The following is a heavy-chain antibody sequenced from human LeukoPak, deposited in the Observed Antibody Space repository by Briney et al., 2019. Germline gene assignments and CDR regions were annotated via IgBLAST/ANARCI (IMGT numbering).Heavy chain of an antibody. D-gene: IGHD2-2*01. J-gene: IGHJ6*04. CDR2: IYYSGST. CDR3: ARDRGYCSSTSWSRHYYGMDV. Sequence: SQTLSLTCTVSDGSISSGGYYWSWIRQHPGKGLEWIGYIYYSGSTYYNPSLKSRVTISVDTSKNQFSLKLSSVTAADTAVYYCARDRGYCSSTSWSRHYYGMDVWGKGTTVTVSS. CDR1: DGSISSGGYY. V-gene: IGHV4-31*03.